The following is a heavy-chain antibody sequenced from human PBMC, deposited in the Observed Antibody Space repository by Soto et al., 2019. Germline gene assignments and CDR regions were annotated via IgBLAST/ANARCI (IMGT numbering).Heavy chain of an antibody. CDR3: ARDRDSGWYLDY. V-gene: IGHV3-33*01. CDR1: GFTFSSYG. Sequence: QVQLVESGGGVVQHGRSLRLSCAASGFTFSSYGMHWVRQAPGKGLEWVAVIWYDGSNKYYADSVKGRFTISRDNSKNTLYLQMNSLRAEDTAVYYCARDRDSGWYLDYWGQGTLVTVSS. D-gene: IGHD6-19*01. CDR2: IWYDGSNK. J-gene: IGHJ4*02.